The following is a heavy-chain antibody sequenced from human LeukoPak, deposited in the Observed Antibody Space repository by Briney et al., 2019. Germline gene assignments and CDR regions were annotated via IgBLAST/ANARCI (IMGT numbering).Heavy chain of an antibody. Sequence: GKSLRLSCTASGFTFSNYAMHWVRQAPGKGLEWVAVISYDGSNKYYADSVKGRFTISRDNSKNTLYLQMNSLRAEGTAVYYCARRGYYYGSGSYNKTSYFDYWGQGTLVTVSS. CDR1: GFTFSNYA. V-gene: IGHV3-30-3*01. CDR3: ARRGYYYGSGSYNKTSYFDY. CDR2: ISYDGSNK. D-gene: IGHD3-10*01. J-gene: IGHJ4*02.